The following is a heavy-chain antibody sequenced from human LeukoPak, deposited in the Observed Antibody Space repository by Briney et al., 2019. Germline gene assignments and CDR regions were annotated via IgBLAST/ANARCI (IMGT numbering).Heavy chain of an antibody. V-gene: IGHV4-4*07. D-gene: IGHD3-3*01. J-gene: IGHJ3*02. CDR2: IYTSGST. CDR1: GGSVSSYY. Sequence: SETLSLTCTVSGGSVSSYYWSWIRQPAGKGLEWIGRIYTSGSTNYNPSLKSRVTMSVDTSKNQFSLKLSSVSAADTAVYYCARIHYDFWSGHSNRDAFDIWGQGTMVTVSS. CDR3: ARIHYDFWSGHSNRDAFDI.